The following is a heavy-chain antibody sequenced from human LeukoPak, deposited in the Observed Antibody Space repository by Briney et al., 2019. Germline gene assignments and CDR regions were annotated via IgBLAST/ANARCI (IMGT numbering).Heavy chain of an antibody. D-gene: IGHD3-16*01. CDR3: VRDRGLGRGFDP. CDR1: GGSISSYY. J-gene: IGHJ5*02. Sequence: SETLSLTCTVSGGSISSYYWSWIRQPPGKGLEWIGYIYYSGSTNYNPSLKSRVTISVDTSKNQFSLKLNSVTAADTAFYYCVRDRGLGRGFDPWGQGTMVTVSS. V-gene: IGHV4-59*12. CDR2: IYYSGST.